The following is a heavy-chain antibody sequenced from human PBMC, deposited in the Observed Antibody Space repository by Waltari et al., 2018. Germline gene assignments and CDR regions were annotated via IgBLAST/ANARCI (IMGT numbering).Heavy chain of an antibody. CDR1: GVTFRKYA. CDR3: AKGEGTSSFPDF. D-gene: IGHD6-6*01. CDR2: ISGDGGTT. Sequence: QLLQSGGGLVQPGGSLRLSGAASGVTFRKYAMTWVRQAPGKGLEWVSAISGDGGTTYYADSVKGRFTISRDTPKNTLFLLMSRLRVEDTAIYYCAKGEGTSSFPDFWGQGILVTVSS. J-gene: IGHJ4*02. V-gene: IGHV3-23*01.